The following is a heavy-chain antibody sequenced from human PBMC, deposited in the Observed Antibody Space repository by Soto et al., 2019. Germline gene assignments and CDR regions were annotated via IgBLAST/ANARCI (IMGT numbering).Heavy chain of an antibody. V-gene: IGHV5-51*01. J-gene: IGHJ6*02. CDR1: GYSFTSYW. Sequence: RGESLKISCKGSGYSFTSYWIGWVRQMPGKGLEWMGIIYPGDSDTRYSPSFQGQVTISADKSISTAYLQWSSLKASDTAMYYCARRDNLYGAYEADYYYYGMHVWGQVTTVTVS. CDR3: ARRDNLYGAYEADYYYYGMHV. CDR2: IYPGDSDT. D-gene: IGHD4-17*01.